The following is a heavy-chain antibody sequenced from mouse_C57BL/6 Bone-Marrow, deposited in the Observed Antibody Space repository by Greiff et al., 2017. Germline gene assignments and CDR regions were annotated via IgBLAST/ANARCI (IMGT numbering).Heavy chain of an antibody. CDR3: ALLDYFGY. D-gene: IGHD6-2*01. CDR1: GYTFTSYW. Sequence: QVQLQQPGAELVMPGASVKLSCKASGYTFTSYWMHWVKQRPGQGLEWIGEIDPSDSYTNYNQKFKGKSTLTVDKSSSTAYMQLSSLTSEDSAVYYCALLDYFGYWGQGTTLTVSS. CDR2: IDPSDSYT. J-gene: IGHJ2*01. V-gene: IGHV1-69*01.